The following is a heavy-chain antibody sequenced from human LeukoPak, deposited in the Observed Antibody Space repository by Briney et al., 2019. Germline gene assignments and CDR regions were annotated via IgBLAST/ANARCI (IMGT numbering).Heavy chain of an antibody. J-gene: IGHJ4*02. CDR3: ARSAGIAAAHDY. D-gene: IGHD6-13*01. V-gene: IGHV1-46*01. CDR1: GYTFTTYY. Sequence: ASVKVSCKASGYTFTTYYLHWVRQAPGQGLEWMGLINPSGGSTSYAQKFQGRVTMTRDTSISTAYMELSRLRSDDTAVYYCARSAGIAAAHDYWGQGTLVTVSS. CDR2: INPSGGST.